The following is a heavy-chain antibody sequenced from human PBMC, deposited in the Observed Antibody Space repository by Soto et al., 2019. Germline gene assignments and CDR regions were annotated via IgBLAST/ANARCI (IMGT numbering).Heavy chain of an antibody. CDR1: GYTFTSYY. V-gene: IGHV1-46*03. J-gene: IGHJ3*02. Sequence: ASVKVSCKASGYTFTSYYIHWVRQAPGQGLEWMGWINPFDGSRMFAQSFQGRVTMTRDTSTSTVYMELSSLRSEDTAVYYCARGQAPKPNLDAFDIWGQGTMVTVSS. CDR2: INPFDGSR. CDR3: ARGQAPKPNLDAFDI.